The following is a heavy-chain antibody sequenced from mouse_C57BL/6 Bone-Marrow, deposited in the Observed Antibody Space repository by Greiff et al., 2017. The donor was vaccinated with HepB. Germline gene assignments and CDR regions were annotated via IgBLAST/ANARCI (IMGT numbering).Heavy chain of an antibody. CDR2: IWSGGST. Sequence: QVQLKESGPGLVQPSQSLSITCTVSGFSLTSYGVHWVRQPPGKGLEWLGVIWSGGSTDYNAAFISRLSISKDNSKSQVFFKMNSLQADDTAIYYCAKNGHGNYYCWYCDVWGTGTTVTVSS. CDR3: AKNGHGNYYCWYCDV. V-gene: IGHV2-4*01. D-gene: IGHD2-1*01. J-gene: IGHJ1*03. CDR1: GFSLTSYG.